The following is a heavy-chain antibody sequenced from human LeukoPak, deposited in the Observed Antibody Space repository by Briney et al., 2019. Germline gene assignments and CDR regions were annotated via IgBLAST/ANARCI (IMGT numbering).Heavy chain of an antibody. Sequence: SETLSLTCTVYGASFSGYYWTWIRQPPGKGLEWIGEIVQSGRTNYSPSLESRLTLSVDTSKNQFSLKLSSVTAADTAVYYCARARYYDSSGYPRGNWFDPWGQGTLVTVSS. CDR1: GASFSGYY. J-gene: IGHJ5*02. CDR2: IVQSGRT. V-gene: IGHV4-34*12. D-gene: IGHD3-22*01. CDR3: ARARYYDSSGYPRGNWFDP.